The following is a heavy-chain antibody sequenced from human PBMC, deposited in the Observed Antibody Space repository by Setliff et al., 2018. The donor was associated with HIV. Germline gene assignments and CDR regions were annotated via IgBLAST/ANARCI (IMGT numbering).Heavy chain of an antibody. D-gene: IGHD3-10*01. Sequence: KPSETLSLTCAVSGVSISSTSYYWGWIRQPPGKGLEWIGSMYYSGNTYYNPSLKSRVTISIDTSKNQFSLRLSSVTAADTAVYYCARGAPYGSGRHRWNSWGQGTLVTVSS. V-gene: IGHV4-39*07. CDR2: MYYSGNT. CDR3: ARGAPYGSGRHRWNS. CDR1: GVSISSTSYY. J-gene: IGHJ4*02.